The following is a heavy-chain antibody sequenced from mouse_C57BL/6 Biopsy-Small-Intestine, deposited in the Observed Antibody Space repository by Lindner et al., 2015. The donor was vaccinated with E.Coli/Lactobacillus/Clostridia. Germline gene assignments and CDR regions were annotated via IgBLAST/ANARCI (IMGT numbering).Heavy chain of an antibody. V-gene: IGHV1-54*01. CDR2: INPGSGST. CDR1: GYAFTNYL. J-gene: IGHJ2*01. Sequence: VQLQESGAELVRPGTSVKVSCRASGYAFTNYLIEWVKQRPGQGLEWIGVINPGSGSTNYNEKFKGKATLTADKSSSTAYMQLTSLTSEDSAVYFCSRSEDYFDYWGHGTTLIVSS. CDR3: SRSEDYFDY.